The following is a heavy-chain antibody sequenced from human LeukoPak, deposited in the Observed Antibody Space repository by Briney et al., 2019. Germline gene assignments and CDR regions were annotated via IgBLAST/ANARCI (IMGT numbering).Heavy chain of an antibody. D-gene: IGHD3-9*01. CDR1: GYSFTNYW. V-gene: IGHV5-51*01. CDR2: IYPGDSDT. CDR3: ARAGDDILTSPDY. Sequence: GESLKISCKGSGYSFTNYWIGWVRQMPGKGPEWMGIIYPGDSDTRYSPSFQGQVTIAADKSISTAYLQWSSLRASDTALYYCARAGDDILTSPDYCGQGTLVTVSS. J-gene: IGHJ4*02.